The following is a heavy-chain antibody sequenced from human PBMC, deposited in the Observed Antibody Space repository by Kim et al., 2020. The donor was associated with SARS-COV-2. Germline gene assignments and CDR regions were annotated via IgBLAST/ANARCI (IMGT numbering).Heavy chain of an antibody. V-gene: IGHV3-43*01. CDR1: GFTFDDYT. Sequence: GGSLRLSCAASGFTFDDYTMHWVRQAPGKGLEWVSLISWDGGSTYYADSVKGRFTISRDNSKNSLYLQMNSLRTEDTALYYCAKDKFVVVPAAYSVEYYYYGMDVWGQGTTVTVSS. CDR3: AKDKFVVVPAAYSVEYYYYGMDV. CDR2: ISWDGGST. J-gene: IGHJ6*02. D-gene: IGHD2-2*01.